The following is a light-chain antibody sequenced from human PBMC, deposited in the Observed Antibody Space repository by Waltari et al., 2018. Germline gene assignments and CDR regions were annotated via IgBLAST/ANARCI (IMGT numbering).Light chain of an antibody. CDR1: HPAGSSC. CDR2: RAS. CDR3: QQCASSPMYT. V-gene: IGKV3-20*01. Sequence: EIVLTQSPGTLSLAPGEEATRSCRASHPAGSSCLAWYQQKPGQAPRPVIYRASSRAGCIPARFSGSGSGTDFTLTISRLEPEDFAVYFCQQCASSPMYTFGQGTKLEVK. J-gene: IGKJ2*01.